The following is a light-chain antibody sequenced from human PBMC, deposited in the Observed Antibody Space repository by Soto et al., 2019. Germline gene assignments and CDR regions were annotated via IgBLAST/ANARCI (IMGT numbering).Light chain of an antibody. CDR2: RNN. Sequence: QAVVTQPPSASGTPGQRVTISCSGSSSNIGSNYVYWYQQLPGSAPKLLIYRNNQRPSGVPDRFSGSKSGTSASLAISGLRSEDESDYYCAAWDDSVSGVWVFGGGTKLTVL. CDR1: SSNIGSNY. CDR3: AAWDDSVSGVWV. J-gene: IGLJ3*02. V-gene: IGLV1-47*01.